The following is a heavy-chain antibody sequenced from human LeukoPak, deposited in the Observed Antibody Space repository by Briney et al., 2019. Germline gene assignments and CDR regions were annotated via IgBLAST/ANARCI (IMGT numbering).Heavy chain of an antibody. CDR3: AIDFPDVGVVPGSENMDV. D-gene: IGHD2-2*01. Sequence: GGSLRPSRAPSGFTFSSYAMSWVRPAPGKGLEWVSAISGSGGSTYYADSVKGRFTISRDNSKNTLYMQMNSQRAEDTAVYCCAIDFPDVGVVPGSENMDVWGKGTTVTVSS. J-gene: IGHJ6*03. CDR2: ISGSGGST. V-gene: IGHV3-23*01. CDR1: GFTFSSYA.